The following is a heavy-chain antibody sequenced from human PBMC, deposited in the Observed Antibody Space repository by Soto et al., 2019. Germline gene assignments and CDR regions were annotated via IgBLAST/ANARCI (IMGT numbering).Heavy chain of an antibody. J-gene: IGHJ4*02. CDR1: GYTFTTYY. CDR2: INPSGGTT. D-gene: IGHD6-25*01. CDR3: ARTFSDGLPSDY. V-gene: IGHV1-46*01. Sequence: GASVKVSCKASGYTFTTYYIHWVRQAPGQGLEWMGIINPSGGTTTFAQKFQGRVTMTSDTSTSTVYMELSSLRSEDTALYYCARTFSDGLPSDYWGQGTLVTVSS.